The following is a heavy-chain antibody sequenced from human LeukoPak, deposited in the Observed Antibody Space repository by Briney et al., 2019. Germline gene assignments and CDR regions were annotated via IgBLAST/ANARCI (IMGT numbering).Heavy chain of an antibody. V-gene: IGHV4-34*01. J-gene: IGHJ4*02. Sequence: NASETLSLTCAVYGGSFSGYYWSWIRQPPGKGLEWIGEINHSGRNNYNPSLKSRVTISVDTSKNQFSLKLSSVTAADTAVYFCARATGNNVPPGYWGQGTLVTVSS. CDR2: INHSGRN. D-gene: IGHD1-1*01. CDR1: GGSFSGYY. CDR3: ARATGNNVPPGY.